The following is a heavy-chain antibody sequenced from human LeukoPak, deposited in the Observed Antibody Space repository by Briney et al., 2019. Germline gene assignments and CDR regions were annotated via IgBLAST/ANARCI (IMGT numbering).Heavy chain of an antibody. V-gene: IGHV4-61*02. Sequence: SQTLSLTCTVSGGSISSGSYYWSWLRQPAGKGLEWIGPIYTSGSTNYNPSLKSRVTISVGTSKNQSSLKPSSVTAADTAVYYCARASPPRYCSSTSCYHLVRHAFDIWGQGTMVTVSS. J-gene: IGHJ3*02. CDR1: GGSISSGSYY. D-gene: IGHD2-2*01. CDR2: IYTSGST. CDR3: ARASPPRYCSSTSCYHLVRHAFDI.